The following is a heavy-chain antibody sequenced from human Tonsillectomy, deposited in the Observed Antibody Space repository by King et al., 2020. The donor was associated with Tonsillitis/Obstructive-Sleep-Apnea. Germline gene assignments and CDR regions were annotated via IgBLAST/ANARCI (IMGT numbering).Heavy chain of an antibody. CDR1: GYTFTSFY. Sequence: VQLVESGPEVKKPGASVKVSCKASGYTFTSFYIHWVRQAPGQGLDWMGIINPSGGSTSHAQNFQGRVTMTRDTSTSTVYMELSSLRSEDTAVYFCARDSNPTWIHLWEGIWFDPWGQGTLVTVSS. CDR2: INPSGGST. D-gene: IGHD5-18*01. CDR3: ARDSNPTWIHLWEGIWFDP. J-gene: IGHJ5*02. V-gene: IGHV1-46*01.